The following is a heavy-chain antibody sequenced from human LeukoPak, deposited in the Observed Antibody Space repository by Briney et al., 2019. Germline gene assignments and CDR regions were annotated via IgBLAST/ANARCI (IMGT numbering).Heavy chain of an antibody. D-gene: IGHD6-6*01. CDR3: VREGAYSTSSHAGY. J-gene: IGHJ4*02. Sequence: GGSLRLSCAASGFTFSSYWIYWVRQAPGKRLEWVANINQDGSEKYYVDSVKGRFIISRDNARNSLFLQMNILTAEDTAIYYCVREGAYSTSSHAGYWGQGTLVSVSS. V-gene: IGHV3-7*01. CDR1: GFTFSSYW. CDR2: INQDGSEK.